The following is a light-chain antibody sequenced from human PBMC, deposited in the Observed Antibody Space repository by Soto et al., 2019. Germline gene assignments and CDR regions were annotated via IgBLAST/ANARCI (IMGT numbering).Light chain of an antibody. V-gene: IGKV1-39*01. J-gene: IGKJ1*01. CDR1: KSISSY. CDR2: AAS. CDR3: QQSYSNPWT. Sequence: DIQITQSPSSLSASVGDRGTIPCRASKSISSYLNWYQQKPGKAPKLLIYAASSLQSGVPSRFSGSGSGTDFTLTISSLQPEDFTTYYCQQSYSNPWTFGQGTKV.